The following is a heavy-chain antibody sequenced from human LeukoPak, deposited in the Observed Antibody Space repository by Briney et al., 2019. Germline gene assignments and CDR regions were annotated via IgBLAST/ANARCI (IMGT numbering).Heavy chain of an antibody. CDR1: GFIVSSNY. Sequence: GGSLRLSCAASGFIVSSNYMSWVRQAPGKGLEWVSVLYSDGTTYYADSVKGRFTISRDNSKNTLYLQMSNLRAEDTAVYYCARAAYDSNGFTANHDYWGQGTLVTVSS. D-gene: IGHD3-22*01. V-gene: IGHV3-53*01. CDR3: ARAAYDSNGFTANHDY. J-gene: IGHJ4*02. CDR2: LYSDGTT.